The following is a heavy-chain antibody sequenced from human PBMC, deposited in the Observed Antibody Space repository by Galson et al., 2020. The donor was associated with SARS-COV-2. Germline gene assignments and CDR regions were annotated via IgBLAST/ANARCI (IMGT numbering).Heavy chain of an antibody. CDR2: IYWDDDK. J-gene: IGHJ3*02. CDR3: AHERGDGYCSGDTCPSDAFDI. CDR1: GFSFSNSGEG. V-gene: IGHV2-5*02. Sequence: SGPTLVKPTQTLTLTCTFSGFSFSNSGEGVGWIRQAPGKALEWLALIYWDDDKRYSPSLKSRLTITKDTSKNQVVLTMTNMGPVDTATYYCAHERGDGYCSGDTCPSDAFDIWGQGTIVTVSP. D-gene: IGHD2-15*01.